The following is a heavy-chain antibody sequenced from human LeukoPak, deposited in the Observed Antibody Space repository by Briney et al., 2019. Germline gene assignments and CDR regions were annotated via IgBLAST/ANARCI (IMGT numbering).Heavy chain of an antibody. J-gene: IGHJ4*02. D-gene: IGHD6-13*01. CDR1: GFSVDDFA. CDR3: AKDSLFAAAAGTTEGFDY. Sequence: SLRLSWAASGFSVDDFAMGWGRHAPKKGLEWVSGISWNSGSIGYADSVKGRFTISRDNAKNSLYLQMNSLRAEDTALYYCAKDSLFAAAAGTTEGFDYWGQGTLVTVSS. CDR2: ISWNSGSI. V-gene: IGHV3-9*01.